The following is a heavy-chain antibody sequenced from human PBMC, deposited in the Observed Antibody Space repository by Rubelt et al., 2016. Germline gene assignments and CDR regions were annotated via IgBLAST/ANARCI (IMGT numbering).Heavy chain of an antibody. J-gene: IGHJ4*02. CDR2: INWNGGST. Sequence: GESGGGVVRPGGSLRLSCAASGFTFDDYGMSWVRPAPGKGLEWVSGINWNGGSTGYADSVKGRFTISRDNAKNSLYLQMNRLRAEDTALYHCARVSAGYRGWEYYFDYWGQGTLVTVSS. CDR1: GFTFDDYG. CDR3: ARVSAGYRGWEYYFDY. D-gene: IGHD3-9*01. V-gene: IGHV3-20*01.